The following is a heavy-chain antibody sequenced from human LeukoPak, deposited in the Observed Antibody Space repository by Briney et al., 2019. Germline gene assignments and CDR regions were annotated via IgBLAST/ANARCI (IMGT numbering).Heavy chain of an antibody. CDR3: ASLRERSYYARGFDY. J-gene: IGHJ4*02. V-gene: IGHV4-38-2*02. CDR1: GYSISSGYY. Sequence: SETLSLTCTVSGYSISSGYYWGWIRQPPGKGLEWIGSIYHSGSTYYNPSLKRRVTISVDTSKNQFSLKLSSVTAADTAVYYCASLRERSYYARGFDYWGQGTLVTVSS. CDR2: IYHSGST. D-gene: IGHD1-26*01.